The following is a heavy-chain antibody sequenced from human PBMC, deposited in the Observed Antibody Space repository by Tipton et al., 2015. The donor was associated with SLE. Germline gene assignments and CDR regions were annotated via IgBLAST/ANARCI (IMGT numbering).Heavy chain of an antibody. J-gene: IGHJ6*02. CDR1: GFTFSSYS. CDR2: ISSSSNYI. Sequence: SLRLSCAASGFTFSSYSMNWVRQAPGKGLEWVSSISSSSNYIYYADSLKGRFTVSRDNAKNSLYLQMNSLRAEDTAVYYCARRRNRVVPAVILDYGMDVWGQGSTVTVSS. CDR3: ARRRNRVVPAVILDYGMDV. V-gene: IGHV3-21*01. D-gene: IGHD2-2*02.